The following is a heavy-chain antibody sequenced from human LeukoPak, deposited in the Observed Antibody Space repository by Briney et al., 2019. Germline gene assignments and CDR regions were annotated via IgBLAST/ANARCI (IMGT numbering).Heavy chain of an antibody. Sequence: GGSLRLSCAASGFTFSGYGMHWVRQAPGKGLEWVAYIRYDGGQKYYVDSVKGRFTISRDNSKNTMSLQMNSLTDEDTAVYYCARGDYGYSPLDYWGQGTLVSVSS. J-gene: IGHJ4*02. CDR1: GFTFSGYG. CDR2: IRYDGGQK. V-gene: IGHV3-30*02. D-gene: IGHD5-18*01. CDR3: ARGDYGYSPLDY.